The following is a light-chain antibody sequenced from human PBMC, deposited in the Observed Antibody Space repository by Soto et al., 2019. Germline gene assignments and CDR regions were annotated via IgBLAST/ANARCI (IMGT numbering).Light chain of an antibody. CDR1: QSFLYSSNNKNY. V-gene: IGKV4-1*01. J-gene: IGKJ5*01. Sequence: DIVMTQSPDSLAVSLGERATINCKSSQSFLYSSNNKNYLAWYQQKPGQPPKLLIYWASTRESGVPDRFSGSGSGTDFTLTISSLQAEDVAVYYCQQYYSIPITFGQGTRLEIK. CDR3: QQYYSIPIT. CDR2: WAS.